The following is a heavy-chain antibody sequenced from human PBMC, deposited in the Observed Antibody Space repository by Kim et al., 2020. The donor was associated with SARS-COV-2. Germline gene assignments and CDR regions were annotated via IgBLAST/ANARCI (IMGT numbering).Heavy chain of an antibody. J-gene: IGHJ4*02. D-gene: IGHD3-10*01. Sequence: AAPVKGRFTNSRDDSKNTLYLQMNSLKTEDTAVYYCTSGLWFGEPSPSDYWGQGTLVTVSS. CDR3: TSGLWFGEPSPSDY. V-gene: IGHV3-15*01.